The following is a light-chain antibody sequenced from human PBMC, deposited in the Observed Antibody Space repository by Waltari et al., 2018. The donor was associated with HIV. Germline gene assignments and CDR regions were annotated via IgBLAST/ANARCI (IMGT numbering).Light chain of an antibody. CDR2: QDN. V-gene: IGLV3-1*01. Sequence: SYEVTQPPSVAVSPGQTASITCSGYELGDKYTCWYQQKPGQSPLLVIYQDNKRPSGIPEGFSGSIAGHTATLTISGTLPLDEADYYCQAWGRSTSGVFGRGTKLTVL. CDR1: ELGDKY. J-gene: IGLJ3*02. CDR3: QAWGRSTSGV.